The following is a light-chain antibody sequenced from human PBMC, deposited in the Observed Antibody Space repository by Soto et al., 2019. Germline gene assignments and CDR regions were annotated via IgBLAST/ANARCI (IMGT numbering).Light chain of an antibody. CDR1: XSLLHSNGYNY. Sequence: DIVMTQSPLSLPVTPGEPASISCRSSXSLLHSNGYNYLDWYLQKPGQSPQLLIYLGSNRASGVPDRFSGSGSATDFTLTIGSLQPEDSATYYCQQGFTTPWTFGQGTKVDIK. J-gene: IGKJ1*01. CDR2: LGS. CDR3: QQGFTTPWT. V-gene: IGKV2-28*01.